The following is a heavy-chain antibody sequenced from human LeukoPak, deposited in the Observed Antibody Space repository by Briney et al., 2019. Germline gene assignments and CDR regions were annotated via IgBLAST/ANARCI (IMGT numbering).Heavy chain of an antibody. Sequence: GGSLRLSCAASGFTFSSYAMSWVRQAPGKGLEWVSAISGSGGSTYYADSVKGRFTISRDNSKNTLYLQMNSLRAEDTAVYYCARAPSDFWSGYYWSSPRYYFDYWGQGTLVTVSS. CDR2: ISGSGGST. V-gene: IGHV3-23*01. CDR3: ARAPSDFWSGYYWSSPRYYFDY. D-gene: IGHD3-3*01. CDR1: GFTFSSYA. J-gene: IGHJ4*02.